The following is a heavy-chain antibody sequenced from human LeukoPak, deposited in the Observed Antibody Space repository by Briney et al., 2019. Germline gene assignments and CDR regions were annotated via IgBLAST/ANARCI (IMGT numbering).Heavy chain of an antibody. J-gene: IGHJ4*02. CDR3: ASGVTYYYGSASDY. CDR2: ISAGGST. Sequence: PGGSLRLSCAASGFTFSSNYMTWVRQAPGKGLEWVSVISAGGSTYYADSVKGRLTISRDNSKNTLYLQMNSLRAEDTAVYYCASGVTYYYGSASDYWGQGTLVTVSS. V-gene: IGHV3-53*01. CDR1: GFTFSSNY. D-gene: IGHD3-10*01.